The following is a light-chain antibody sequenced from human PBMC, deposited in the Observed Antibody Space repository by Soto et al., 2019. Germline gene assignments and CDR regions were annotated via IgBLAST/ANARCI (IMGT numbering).Light chain of an antibody. CDR3: FSHRGGDSHV. V-gene: IGLV2-14*01. CDR1: SSDVGGYNY. J-gene: IGLJ1*01. CDR2: EVS. Sequence: QSALAQPASVSRSPGQSITISCTGTSSDVGGYNYVSWYQQHPGKAPKLMIYEVSNRPSGVSNRFSGSKTGNTASLTISGLQAEDEADYYCFSHRGGDSHVFGTGTKVTVL.